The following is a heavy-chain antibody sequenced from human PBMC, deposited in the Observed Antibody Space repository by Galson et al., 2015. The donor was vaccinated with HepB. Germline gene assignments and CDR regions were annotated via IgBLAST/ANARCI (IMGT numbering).Heavy chain of an antibody. D-gene: IGHD6-6*01. CDR3: ARRGTYSSWLDA. Sequence: SLRLSCAASGFPSSDYGMHWVRQAPGRGPEWVAAIWFDGTKIFYADSVKGRFTISRDNSNNRVYLQMNSLGVEDTAVYYCARRGTYSSWLDAWGQGTLVTVSS. J-gene: IGHJ5*02. CDR1: GFPSSDYG. V-gene: IGHV3-33*01. CDR2: IWFDGTKI.